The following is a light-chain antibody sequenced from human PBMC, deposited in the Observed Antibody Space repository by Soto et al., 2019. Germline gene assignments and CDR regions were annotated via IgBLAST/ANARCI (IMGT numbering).Light chain of an antibody. J-gene: IGKJ1*01. CDR1: QSVSSN. V-gene: IGKV3-15*01. Sequence: IVMTQSPATLSVSPGERATLSCRASQSVSSNLAWYQQKPGQASRLLIYGASTRATGIPARFSGSGSGTEFTLTINSLQSEDFAVYYCQQYNTWPETFGQGTKVDIK. CDR3: QQYNTWPET. CDR2: GAS.